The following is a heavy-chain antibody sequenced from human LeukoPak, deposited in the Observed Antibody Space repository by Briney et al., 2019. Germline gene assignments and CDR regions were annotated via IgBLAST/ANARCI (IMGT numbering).Heavy chain of an antibody. CDR2: ISGSGSGV. J-gene: IGHJ4*02. V-gene: IGHV3-48*03. CDR1: GFTFDIYE. CDR3: ARVHPGSGSQYLDY. Sequence: PGGSLRLSCAASGFTFDIYEINWVRQAPGKGLEWVSYISGSGSGVYSADSVKGRFSISRDNAKNSVYLQMNSLRVGDTAVYYCARVHPGSGSQYLDYWGQGILVTVSS. D-gene: IGHD3-10*01.